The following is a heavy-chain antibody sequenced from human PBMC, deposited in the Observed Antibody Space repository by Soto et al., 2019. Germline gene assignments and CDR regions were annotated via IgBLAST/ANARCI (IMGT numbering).Heavy chain of an antibody. J-gene: IGHJ6*02. CDR2: IHYSGSV. D-gene: IGHD2-21*02. CDR3: AREDDGGDRDYYGLDV. V-gene: IGHV4-30-4*01. Sequence: QVQLQESGPGLVRPSQTLSLTCTVSGGSISSEYYHWTWIRQAPGKGLEWIGYIHYSGSVHYNPSLQTRLTMSVDTSKNLFSLKLSSVTAADRTVYFCAREDDGGDRDYYGLDVWGQGTTVTVSS. CDR1: GGSISSEYYH.